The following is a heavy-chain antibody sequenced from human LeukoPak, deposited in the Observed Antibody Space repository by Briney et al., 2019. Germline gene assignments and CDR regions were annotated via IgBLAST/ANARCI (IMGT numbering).Heavy chain of an antibody. V-gene: IGHV3-66*01. J-gene: IGHJ4*02. CDR2: IYSGGGT. CDR1: GFTVSRNY. D-gene: IGHD3-22*01. CDR3: ARASFWFDDSGYYFDY. Sequence: GGSLRHSRAASGFTVSRNYMTWVRQAPGKGLEWVSVIYSGGGTYCADSVRGRFTISRDNSKNTVYLQMDSLRAEDTAVYHCARASFWFDDSGYYFDYWGQGSLVTVSS.